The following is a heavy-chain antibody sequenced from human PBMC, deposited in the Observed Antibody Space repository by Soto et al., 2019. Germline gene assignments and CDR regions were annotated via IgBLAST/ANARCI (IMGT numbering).Heavy chain of an antibody. CDR2: MNPNSGNT. D-gene: IGHD5-18*01. J-gene: IGHJ4*02. Sequence: QVQLVQSGAEVKKPGASVKVSCKASGYTFISYDINWVRQATGQGLEWMGWMNPNSGNTGYAQKFQGRVTMTRNTSVSTAYMELSSLRSEDTGVYYWASSWVTPRDYWGQGTLVTVSS. CDR1: GYTFISYD. CDR3: ASSWVTPRDY. V-gene: IGHV1-8*01.